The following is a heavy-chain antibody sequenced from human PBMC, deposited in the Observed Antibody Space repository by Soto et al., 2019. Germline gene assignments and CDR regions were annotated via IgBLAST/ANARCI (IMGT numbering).Heavy chain of an antibody. J-gene: IGHJ3*02. Sequence: PGGSLRLSCAASGFAFSSYGIHWVRQAPGKGLEWVALIWNDGSNKYYGDSVKGRFTVSRDNSKNTLYLQMNSLRIEDTAVYYCARPVRGVIKTAYDAFDIWGQGTMVTVSS. CDR1: GFAFSSYG. CDR2: IWNDGSNK. CDR3: ARPVRGVIKTAYDAFDI. D-gene: IGHD3-10*01. V-gene: IGHV3-33*01.